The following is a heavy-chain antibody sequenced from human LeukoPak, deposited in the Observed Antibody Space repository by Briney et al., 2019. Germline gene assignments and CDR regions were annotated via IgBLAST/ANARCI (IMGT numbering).Heavy chain of an antibody. CDR2: ILRNSGSI. V-gene: IGHV3-9*01. Sequence: GGSLRLFCAASGFTFDDYAMHWVRQAPGKGLEWVSGILRNSGSIGYADSVKGRFTISRDDAKNSLYLQMNSLRAEDTALYYCVKDGGRDTAAAYYWGQGTLVSVSS. D-gene: IGHD6-13*01. CDR1: GFTFDDYA. CDR3: VKDGGRDTAAAYY. J-gene: IGHJ4*02.